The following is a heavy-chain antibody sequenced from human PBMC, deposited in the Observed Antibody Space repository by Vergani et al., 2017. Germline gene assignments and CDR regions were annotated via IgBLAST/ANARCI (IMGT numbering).Heavy chain of an antibody. CDR2: ISARYPST. Sequence: EVQLVESGGDLVQPGGSLRLSCVASGFPFSGCSMNWVRQAPGKGLEWVSAISARYPSTYYADSVKGRFTISRDNSKNMLYLQMNSLRAEDTAVYYCARLSYDTTPYLQGGYDCWGQGTLVSVSS. V-gene: IGHV3-23*04. CDR3: ARLSYDTTPYLQGGYDC. CDR1: GFPFSGCS. D-gene: IGHD3-22*01. J-gene: IGHJ4*02.